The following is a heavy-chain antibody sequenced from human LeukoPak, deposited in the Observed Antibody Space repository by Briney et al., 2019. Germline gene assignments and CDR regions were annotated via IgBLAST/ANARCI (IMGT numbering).Heavy chain of an antibody. Sequence: ASVKVSCKASGGTFSSYAISWVRQAPGQGLEWMGGFDPEDGETIYAQKFQGRVTMTEDTSTDTAYMELSSLRSEDTAVYYCATDRKKETQYIYDRGFDPWGQGTLVTVSS. J-gene: IGHJ5*02. V-gene: IGHV1-24*01. D-gene: IGHD5-18*01. CDR3: ATDRKKETQYIYDRGFDP. CDR1: GGTFSSYA. CDR2: FDPEDGET.